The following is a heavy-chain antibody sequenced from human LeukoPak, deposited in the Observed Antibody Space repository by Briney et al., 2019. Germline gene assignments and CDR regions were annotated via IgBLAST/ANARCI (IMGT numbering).Heavy chain of an antibody. V-gene: IGHV1-69*04. CDR2: IIPILGIA. CDR3: ARYLRVRGVRYGMDV. J-gene: IGHJ6*02. Sequence: AASVSVSCKASGGTFSSYAISWVRQAPGQGLEWMGRIIPILGIANYAQKFQGRVTITADKSTSTAYMELSSLRSEDTAVYYCARYLRVRGVRYGMDVWGQGTPVTVSS. D-gene: IGHD3-10*01. CDR1: GGTFSSYA.